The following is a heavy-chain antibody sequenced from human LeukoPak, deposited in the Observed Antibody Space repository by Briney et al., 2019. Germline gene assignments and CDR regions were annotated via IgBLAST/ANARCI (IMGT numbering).Heavy chain of an antibody. V-gene: IGHV3-23*01. CDR1: GFTFSSYA. Sequence: PGGSLRLSCAASGFTFSSYAMTWVRQAPEKGLEWVSTITGSGGYTYYADSVKGRFAISRDNSKNTLFLRMNSLRAEDTAVYFCAKQSLYDSSGHFHYWGQGTLVTVSS. CDR3: AKQSLYDSSGHFHY. D-gene: IGHD3-22*01. CDR2: ITGSGGYT. J-gene: IGHJ4*02.